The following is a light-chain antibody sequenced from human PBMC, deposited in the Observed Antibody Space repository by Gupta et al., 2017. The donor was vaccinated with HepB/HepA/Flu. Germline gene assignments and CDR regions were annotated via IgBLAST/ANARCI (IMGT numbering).Light chain of an antibody. V-gene: IGLV2-14*01. Sequence: QSALTQPGSVSGSPGQSVTISCTGTSSDVGGYNYVSWYQQHPGKAPKLMIYDVSNRPSGVSNRFSGSKSGNTASLTISVLQAEDEADYYCSSYTSSSTLGVVFGGGTKLTVL. J-gene: IGLJ2*01. CDR1: SSDVGGYNY. CDR2: DVS. CDR3: SSYTSSSTLGVV.